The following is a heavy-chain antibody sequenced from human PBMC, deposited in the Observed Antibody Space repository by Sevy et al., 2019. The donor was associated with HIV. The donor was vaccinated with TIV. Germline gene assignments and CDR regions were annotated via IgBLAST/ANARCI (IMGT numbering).Heavy chain of an antibody. J-gene: IGHJ3*02. Sequence: GGSLRLSCAASGFAFSDYAMHWVRQVPGKGLEWVSGISWNSGAIGYADSVKGRFTISRDNAKNSLHLQMNSLRVEDTALYYCGRAQGYCVINSCFGGFINAFDIWGQGTMVTVS. CDR1: GFAFSDYA. V-gene: IGHV3-9*01. D-gene: IGHD2-15*01. CDR3: GRAQGYCVINSCFGGFINAFDI. CDR2: ISWNSGAI.